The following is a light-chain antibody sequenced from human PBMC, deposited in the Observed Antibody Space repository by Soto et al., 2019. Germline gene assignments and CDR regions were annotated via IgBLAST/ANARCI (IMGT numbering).Light chain of an antibody. CDR2: GAS. CDR3: MQRTPSPIT. Sequence: SPGVLTQSQGERASLSCRASESVSSSYLTWYQQKPGQAPRLLIYGASSRATGIPDRFSGSGSGTDFALTISRLEAEDVAVYYCMQRTPSPITFGQGTRLEI. V-gene: IGKV3-20*01. J-gene: IGKJ5*01. CDR1: ESVSSSY.